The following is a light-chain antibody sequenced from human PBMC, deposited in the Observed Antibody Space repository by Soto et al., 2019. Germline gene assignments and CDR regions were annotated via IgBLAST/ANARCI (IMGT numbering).Light chain of an antibody. V-gene: IGLV2-11*01. CDR2: DVS. CDR3: CSSGGSPTYV. Sequence: QSALTQPRSVSGSPGQSVTISCTGTNSDVGGYNYVSWYQQHPGIVPKLLIYDVSKRPSGVPDRFSGSKSGNTASLTISGLKVEDEADYYCCSSGGSPTYVFGTGTKLTVL. CDR1: NSDVGGYNY. J-gene: IGLJ1*01.